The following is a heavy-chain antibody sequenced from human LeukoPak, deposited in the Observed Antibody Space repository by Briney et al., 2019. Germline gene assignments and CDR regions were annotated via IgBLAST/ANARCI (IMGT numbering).Heavy chain of an antibody. J-gene: IGHJ3*02. Sequence: PGGSLRLSCAASGFTFSSYSMNWVRQAPGKGLEWVSSISSSSSYIYYADSVKGRFTISRDNAKNSLYLQMNSLRAEDTAVYYCATQSRFLEWLLRPADAFDIWGQGTMVTVSS. CDR1: GFTFSSYS. CDR3: ATQSRFLEWLLRPADAFDI. D-gene: IGHD3-3*01. CDR2: ISSSSSYI. V-gene: IGHV3-21*01.